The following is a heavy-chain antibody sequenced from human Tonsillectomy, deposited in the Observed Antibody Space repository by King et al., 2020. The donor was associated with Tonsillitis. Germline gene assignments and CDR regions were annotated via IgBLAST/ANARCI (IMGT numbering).Heavy chain of an antibody. Sequence: QLVQSGAEVKKPGASVKVSCKASGYTLTGHYMHWVRQAPGQGLEWMGWINPNNGDTKYAQKFQGRVIMTRETSISTVYMELSSLRSDDTAMYYCARDNGDYLFDYWGQGTLVTVSS. CDR1: GYTLTGHY. V-gene: IGHV1-2*02. D-gene: IGHD4-17*01. CDR2: INPNNGDT. CDR3: ARDNGDYLFDY. J-gene: IGHJ4*02.